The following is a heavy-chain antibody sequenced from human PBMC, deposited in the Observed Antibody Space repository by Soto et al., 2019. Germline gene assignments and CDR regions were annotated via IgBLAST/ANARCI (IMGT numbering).Heavy chain of an antibody. Sequence: ASVKVSCKVSGYTLTELSMHWVRQAPGKGLEWMGGFDPEDGETIYAQKFQGRVTMTEDTSTDTAYMELSSLRSEDTAVYYCATLTARNYYYYMDVWGKGTTVTVSS. CDR3: ATLTARNYYYYMDV. D-gene: IGHD2-21*02. V-gene: IGHV1-24*01. CDR2: FDPEDGET. CDR1: GYTLTELS. J-gene: IGHJ6*03.